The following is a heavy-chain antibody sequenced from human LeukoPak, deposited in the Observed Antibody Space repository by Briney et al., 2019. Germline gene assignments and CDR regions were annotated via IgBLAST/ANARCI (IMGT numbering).Heavy chain of an antibody. D-gene: IGHD6-19*01. CDR1: GFPFTSYA. V-gene: IGHV3-23*01. CDR2: FVGSGGST. CDR3: AKDLPLVGSGWYYYGMDV. J-gene: IGHJ6*02. Sequence: LGGSLSLSFAASGFPFTSYAWGWVRRLPGRGLGWSSPFVGSGGSTYYADSVKGRFTISRDNSKNTLYLQMNSLRAEDTAVYYCAKDLPLVGSGWYYYGMDVWGQGTTVTVSS.